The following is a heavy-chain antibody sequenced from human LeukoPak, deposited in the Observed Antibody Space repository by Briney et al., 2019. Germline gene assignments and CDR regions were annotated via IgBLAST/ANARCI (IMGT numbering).Heavy chain of an antibody. V-gene: IGHV4-61*02. CDR1: GGPISSGSYY. J-gene: IGHJ4*02. CDR2: IYTSGST. D-gene: IGHD1-26*01. CDR3: ATIVGATMVIRN. Sequence: SQTLSLTCTVSGGPISSGSYYWRWLRQPAGKGLEWLGRIYTSGSTNYNPSLKSRVTISGDTSKNQFSLKVSSVTAADTAVYYCATIVGATMVIRNWGQGTLVTVSS.